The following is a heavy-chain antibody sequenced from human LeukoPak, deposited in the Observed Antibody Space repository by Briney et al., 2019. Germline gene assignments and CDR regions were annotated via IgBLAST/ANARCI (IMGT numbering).Heavy chain of an antibody. Sequence: PSETLSLTCTVSGGSNSSSSYYWGWIRQPPGRGLEWIGSIYYSGSTYYNPSLKSRVTISVDTSKNQFSLKLSSVTAADTAVYYCAMKSGTVGVDPKFDPWGQGTLVTVSS. CDR2: IYYSGST. D-gene: IGHD3-3*01. CDR3: AMKSGTVGVDPKFDP. CDR1: GGSNSSSSYY. V-gene: IGHV4-39*01. J-gene: IGHJ5*02.